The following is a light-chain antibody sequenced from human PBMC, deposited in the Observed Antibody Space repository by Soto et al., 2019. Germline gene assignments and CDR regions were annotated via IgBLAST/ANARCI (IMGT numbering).Light chain of an antibody. V-gene: IGKV3-11*01. J-gene: IGKJ1*01. CDR2: DAS. CDR3: QQRRNWPPWT. Sequence: EIVLTQSPATLSLSPGERATLSCRASQSVSSYLAWYQQKPGQAPRLLIYDASNRATGIPARFSGSGSGTDFTLTISSLEPVDFAVYYCQQRRNWPPWTFGQGTKVEIK. CDR1: QSVSSY.